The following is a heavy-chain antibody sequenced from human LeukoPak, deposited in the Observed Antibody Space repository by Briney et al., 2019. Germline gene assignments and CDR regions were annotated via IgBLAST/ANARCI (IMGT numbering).Heavy chain of an antibody. V-gene: IGHV1-2*02. CDR2: INPNSGGT. Sequence: GASVKVSCKASGYTFTGYYMHWVRQAPGQGLEWMGWINPNSGGTNYAQKFQGRVTMTRDTSISTAYMELSRLRSDDTAVYYCAYGSGSEDDFYYFDYWGQGTLVTVSS. CDR3: AYGSGSEDDFYYFDY. D-gene: IGHD3-10*01. CDR1: GYTFTGYY. J-gene: IGHJ4*02.